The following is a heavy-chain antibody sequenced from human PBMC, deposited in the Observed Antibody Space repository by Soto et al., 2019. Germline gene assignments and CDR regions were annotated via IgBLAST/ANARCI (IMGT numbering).Heavy chain of an antibody. V-gene: IGHV1-69*01. D-gene: IGHD5-18*01. Sequence: QVQLVQSGAEVKKPGSSVKVSCKASGGTFSSYAISWVRQAPGQGLEWMGGIIPIFGTANYAQKFQGRVTITADESTSASYVELSGLRSEDTAGYYCAGEPGPGYSYGQNGFDPWGQGTLVTVSS. CDR2: IIPIFGTA. CDR3: AGEPGPGYSYGQNGFDP. J-gene: IGHJ5*02. CDR1: GGTFSSYA.